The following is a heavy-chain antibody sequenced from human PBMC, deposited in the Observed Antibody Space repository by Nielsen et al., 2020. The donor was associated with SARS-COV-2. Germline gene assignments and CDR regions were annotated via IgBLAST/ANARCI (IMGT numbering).Heavy chain of an antibody. D-gene: IGHD2-2*01. CDR2: IDPSGRDTGRAPDT. J-gene: IGHJ4*02. Sequence: ASVKVSCKASGYTFTNHYLHWVRQAPGQGLEWMGIIDPSGRDTGRAPDTGRAQDFQDRLIMSRDTSTNTVFMELSSLRSQDTAIYYCARDSRPRGPGGLREGIESFDFWGQGTLVILSS. V-gene: IGHV1-46*01. CDR3: ARDSRPRGPGGLREGIESFDF. CDR1: GYTFTNHY.